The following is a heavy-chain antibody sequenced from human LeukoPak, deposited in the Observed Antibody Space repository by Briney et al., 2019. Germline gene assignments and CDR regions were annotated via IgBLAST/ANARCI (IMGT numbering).Heavy chain of an antibody. V-gene: IGHV3-23*01. CDR3: AKDPHYFGSGTYYKLNWFDP. Sequence: GGSLRLSCAASGFTFSTYAMSWVRQAPGKGLEWVSAISGSGISTYYADSVEGRFTMSRDNSKNTLYLQMNSLRAEDTAVYYCAKDPHYFGSGTYYKLNWFDPWGQGTLVTVSS. D-gene: IGHD3-10*01. J-gene: IGHJ5*02. CDR1: GFTFSTYA. CDR2: ISGSGIST.